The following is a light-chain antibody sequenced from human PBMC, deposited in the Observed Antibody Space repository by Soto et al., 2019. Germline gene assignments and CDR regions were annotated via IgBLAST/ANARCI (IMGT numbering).Light chain of an antibody. Sequence: EIVFTQSPATLSLSPGETATLSCRASQSVSSYLLWYQQKPGLAPRLLIYDASNRATGIPARFSGSGSGTDFTLIISRLETEDFAVYYCQHRSIWPVSFGQGTRVDI. CDR1: QSVSSY. V-gene: IGKV3-11*01. J-gene: IGKJ5*01. CDR3: QHRSIWPVS. CDR2: DAS.